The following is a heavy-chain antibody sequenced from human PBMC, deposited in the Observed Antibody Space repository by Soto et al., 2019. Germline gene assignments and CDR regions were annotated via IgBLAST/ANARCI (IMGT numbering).Heavy chain of an antibody. Sequence: SVKVSCKASGGTFSSYAISWVRQAPGQGLEWMGGIIPIFGTANYAQKFQGRVTITADESTSTAYTELSSPRAEDTTAYYYARRGPKVAKDYYYFGMDVWGQGTTVTVSS. V-gene: IGHV1-69*13. CDR3: ARRGPKVAKDYYYFGMDV. CDR1: GGTFSSYA. CDR2: IIPIFGTA. J-gene: IGHJ6*02. D-gene: IGHD5-12*01.